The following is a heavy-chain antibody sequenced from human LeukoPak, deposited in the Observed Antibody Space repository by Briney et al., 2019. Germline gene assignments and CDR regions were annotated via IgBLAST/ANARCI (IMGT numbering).Heavy chain of an antibody. J-gene: IGHJ4*02. V-gene: IGHV3-23*01. CDR3: AKGGALFAVAPYFDY. CDR1: GFTFSSYA. D-gene: IGHD5-12*01. CDR2: ITASGAAT. Sequence: GGSLRLSCAASGFTFSSYAMSWVRQAPGKGLEWVSSITASGAATYYADSVKGRFTISRDNSKSMLYLQMNSLRAEDTALYYCAKGGALFAVAPYFDYWGQGTLVTVSS.